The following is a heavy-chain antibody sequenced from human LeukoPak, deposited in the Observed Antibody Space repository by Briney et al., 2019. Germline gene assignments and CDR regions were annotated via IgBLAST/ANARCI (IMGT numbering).Heavy chain of an antibody. J-gene: IGHJ4*02. Sequence: GGSLGLSCAASGFTFSTYAVNWVRQAPGKGLERVSAISSSGGTTYYADSVKGRFSISRDNSKNTLYLRMNSLRAEDTAIYYCAKDRNAWPTNFDSWGQGTLVAVS. V-gene: IGHV3-23*01. CDR2: ISSSGGTT. D-gene: IGHD5-24*01. CDR1: GFTFSTYA. CDR3: AKDRNAWPTNFDS.